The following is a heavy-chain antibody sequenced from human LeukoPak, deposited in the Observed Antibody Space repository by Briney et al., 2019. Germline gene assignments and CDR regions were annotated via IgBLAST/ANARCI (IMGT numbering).Heavy chain of an antibody. CDR2: IYHSGST. CDR3: ARCSGFLLHYFDY. J-gene: IGHJ4*02. D-gene: IGHD3-22*01. V-gene: IGHV4-38-2*01. Sequence: GSLRLSCEASGFTFTTYSMTWVRQAPGKGLEWIGSIYHSGSTYYNPSLKSRVTISVDTSKNQFSLKLSSVTAADTAVYYCARCSGFLLHYFDYWGQGTLVTVSS. CDR1: GFTFTTYS.